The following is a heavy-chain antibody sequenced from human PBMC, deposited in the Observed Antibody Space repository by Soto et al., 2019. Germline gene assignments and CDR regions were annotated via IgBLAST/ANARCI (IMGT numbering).Heavy chain of an antibody. CDR3: ARARATDSRPDS. D-gene: IGHD3-22*01. CDR1: GFTFSLYS. J-gene: IGHJ5*01. Sequence: EVQLVESGGGLVTPGGSLRLYCAASGFTFSLYSMILVRQAPGKGLEWVSSISSSSVYKYYADSMKGRFTISRDNAKNSLFREMDSLGAEDTAVYYCARARATDSRPDSWGQGTLVTVSS. CDR2: ISSSSVYK. V-gene: IGHV3-21*01.